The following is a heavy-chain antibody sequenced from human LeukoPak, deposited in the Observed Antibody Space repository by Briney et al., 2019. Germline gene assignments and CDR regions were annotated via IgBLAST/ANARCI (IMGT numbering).Heavy chain of an antibody. CDR2: INPNSGGT. Sequence: ASVKVSCKASGYTFTGYYMHWVRQAPGQGLEWMGWINPNSGGTNYAQKFQGRVTMTRDTSISTAYMGLSRLRSDDTAVYYCARSTRDIVVVPAAYRSPVNWFDPWGQGTLVTVSS. CDR3: ARSTRDIVVVPAAYRSPVNWFDP. V-gene: IGHV1-2*02. CDR1: GYTFTGYY. D-gene: IGHD2-2*01. J-gene: IGHJ5*02.